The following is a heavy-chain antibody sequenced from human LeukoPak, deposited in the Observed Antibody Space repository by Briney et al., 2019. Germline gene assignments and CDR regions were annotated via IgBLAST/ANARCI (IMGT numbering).Heavy chain of an antibody. Sequence: GGSLRLSCAPSGFTFSSYGMHWVRQAPGKGLEWVAVISYDGSNKYYADSVKGRFTISRDNSKNTLYLQMNSLRAEDTAVYYCANVDIVATGSDYWGQGTLVTVSS. V-gene: IGHV3-30*18. J-gene: IGHJ4*02. D-gene: IGHD5-12*01. CDR1: GFTFSSYG. CDR2: ISYDGSNK. CDR3: ANVDIVATGSDY.